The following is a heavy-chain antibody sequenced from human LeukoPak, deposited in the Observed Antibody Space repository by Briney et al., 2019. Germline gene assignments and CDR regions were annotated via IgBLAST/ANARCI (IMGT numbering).Heavy chain of an antibody. D-gene: IGHD3-22*01. J-gene: IGHJ4*02. CDR3: ANSYDSSGPPI. CDR1: GFTFSSYS. CDR2: ISSSTSYI. V-gene: IGHV3-21*04. Sequence: GSLRLSCAASGFTFSSYSMNWIRQAPGKGLEWVSSISSSTSYIYYADSVKGRFTISRDNSKNTLYLQMNSLRAEDTAVYYCANSYDSSGPPIWGQGTLVTVSS.